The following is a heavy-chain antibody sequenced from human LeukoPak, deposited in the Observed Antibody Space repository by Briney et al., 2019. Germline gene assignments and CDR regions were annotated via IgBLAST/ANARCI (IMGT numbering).Heavy chain of an antibody. V-gene: IGHV3-33*06. J-gene: IGHJ4*02. CDR2: ISYDGKNI. CDR1: GFSFSNYG. Sequence: GGSLRLSCAASGFSFSNYGFHWVRQAPGKGLDWVSAISYDGKNIHYADSVKGRFTISRDNSRNTVYLQMNSLRVEDTTVYYCAKTYSREIGYDFFFHYWGQGTRVTVSS. CDR3: AKTYSREIGYDFFFHY. D-gene: IGHD5-12*01.